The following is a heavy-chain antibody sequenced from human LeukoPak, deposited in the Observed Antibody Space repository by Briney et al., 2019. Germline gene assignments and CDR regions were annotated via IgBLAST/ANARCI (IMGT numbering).Heavy chain of an antibody. Sequence: SETLSLTCAVYGGSFSGYYWSWIRQPPGKGLEWIGEIDHSGGTSYNPSLKSRVTISVDTSKNQFSLKLTSVTAADTAVYYCAKGDAYNPSSFYGVDVWGQGTTVTVSS. V-gene: IGHV4-34*01. CDR1: GGSFSGYY. D-gene: IGHD5-24*01. J-gene: IGHJ6*02. CDR3: AKGDAYNPSSFYGVDV. CDR2: IDHSGGT.